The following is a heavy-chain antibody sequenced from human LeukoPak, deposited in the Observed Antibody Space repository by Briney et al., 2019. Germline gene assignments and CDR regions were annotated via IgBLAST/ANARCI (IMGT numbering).Heavy chain of an antibody. CDR2: IYYSGST. J-gene: IGHJ5*02. CDR1: GGSISSYY. CDR3: ARHLGTTWFDP. Sequence: PSETLSLTCTVSGGSISSYYWSWIRQPPGKGLEWIGYIYYSGSTNYNPSLKSRVTISVDTSKNQFSLKLSSVTAADTAVYYCARHLGTTWFDPWGQGTLVTVSS. V-gene: IGHV4-59*08. D-gene: IGHD1-1*01.